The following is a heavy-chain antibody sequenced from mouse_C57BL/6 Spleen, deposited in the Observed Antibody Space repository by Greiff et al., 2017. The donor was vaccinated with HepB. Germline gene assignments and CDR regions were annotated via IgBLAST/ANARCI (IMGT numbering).Heavy chain of an antibody. Sequence: VKLMESGAELVKPGASVKISCKASGYAFSSYWMNWVKQRPGKGLEWIGQIYPGDGDTNYNGKFKGKATLTADKSSSTAYMQLSSLTSEDSAVYFCASVDGFAYWGQGTLVTVSA. V-gene: IGHV1-80*01. CDR3: ASVDGFAY. CDR2: IYPGDGDT. CDR1: GYAFSSYW. J-gene: IGHJ3*01.